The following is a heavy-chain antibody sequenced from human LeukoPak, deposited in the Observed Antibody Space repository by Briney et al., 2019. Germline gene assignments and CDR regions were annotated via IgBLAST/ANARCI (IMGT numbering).Heavy chain of an antibody. CDR1: GGSISSYY. Sequence: SETLSLTCTVSGGSISSYYWSWIRQPAGKGLEWIGRIYTSGSTNYNPSLKSRVTMSVDTSKNQFSLKLSSVTAADTAVYYCARDSYYDNSGEGAFDIWGQGTLVTVSS. CDR3: ARDSYYDNSGEGAFDI. CDR2: IYTSGST. V-gene: IGHV4-4*07. J-gene: IGHJ3*02. D-gene: IGHD3-22*01.